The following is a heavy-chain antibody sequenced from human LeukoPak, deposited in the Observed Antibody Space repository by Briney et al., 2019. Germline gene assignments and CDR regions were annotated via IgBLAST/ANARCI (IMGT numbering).Heavy chain of an antibody. J-gene: IGHJ4*02. CDR2: INPSGGST. V-gene: IGHV1-46*01. CDR1: GYTFTSYY. D-gene: IGHD5-12*01. Sequence: GASVKVSCKASGYTFTSYYMHWVRQAPGQGLEWMGIINPSGGSTSYAQKFQGRVTMTRDTSTSTVYMELSSLRSEDVAVYYCAIVFHIVNTRFGDDYWGQGTLVTVSS. CDR3: AIVFHIVNTRFGDDY.